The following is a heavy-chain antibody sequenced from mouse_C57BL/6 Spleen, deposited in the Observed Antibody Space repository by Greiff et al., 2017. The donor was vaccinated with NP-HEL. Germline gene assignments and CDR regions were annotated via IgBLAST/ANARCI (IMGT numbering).Heavy chain of an antibody. V-gene: IGHV3-6*01. CDR2: ISYDGSN. Sequence: EVKLQESGPGLVKPSQSLSLTCSVTGYSITSGYYWNWIRQFPGNKLEWMGYISYDGSNNYNPSLKNRISITRDTSKNQFFLKLNSVTTEDTATYYCARDQAQAPFYYAMDYWGQGTSVTVSS. CDR3: ARDQAQAPFYYAMDY. CDR1: GYSITSGYY. D-gene: IGHD3-2*02. J-gene: IGHJ4*01.